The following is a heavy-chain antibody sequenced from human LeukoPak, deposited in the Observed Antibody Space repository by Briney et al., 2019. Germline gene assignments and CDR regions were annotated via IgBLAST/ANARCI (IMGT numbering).Heavy chain of an antibody. Sequence: GGSLRLSCAASGFTFSTYWMHWVRQAPGKGLEWVSRINPDGITTTCADSVKSRFTISRDNAKNTLFLQMNSQRAEDTAVYYCARDYYYGMDVWGQGTTITVSS. CDR2: INPDGITT. CDR3: ARDYYYGMDV. V-gene: IGHV3-74*01. CDR1: GFTFSTYW. J-gene: IGHJ6*02.